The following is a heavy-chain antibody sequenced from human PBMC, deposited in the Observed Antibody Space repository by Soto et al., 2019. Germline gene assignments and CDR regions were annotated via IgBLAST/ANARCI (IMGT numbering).Heavy chain of an antibody. Sequence: QVQLQQWGAGLLKPSETLSLTCAVYGGSFSGYYWSWIRQPPGKGLEWIGEINHRGSTNYNPSLTRRVTIAVHTSKNQFSLKLNSVTAADTAVYYCARGSRVKIPAASGRDYYYHGLDVWGQGTAVTVSS. CDR3: ARGSRVKIPAASGRDYYYHGLDV. J-gene: IGHJ6*02. CDR2: INHRGST. V-gene: IGHV4-34*01. D-gene: IGHD6-25*01. CDR1: GGSFSGYY.